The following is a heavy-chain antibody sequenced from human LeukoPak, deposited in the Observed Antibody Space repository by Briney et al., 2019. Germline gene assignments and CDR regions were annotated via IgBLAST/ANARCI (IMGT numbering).Heavy chain of an antibody. V-gene: IGHV4-39*01. J-gene: IGHJ4*02. D-gene: IGHD3/OR15-3a*01. CDR2: IYYSGNT. CDR3: ARQTGSGLFILP. Sequence: PSETLSLTCTVSGVSISSSNSYWGWIRQPPGKGLEWIGSIYYSGNTYYNASLKSQVSISIDTSKNRFSLKLTSVAAADTAVYYCARQTGSGLFILPGGQGTLVTVSS. CDR1: GVSISSSNSY.